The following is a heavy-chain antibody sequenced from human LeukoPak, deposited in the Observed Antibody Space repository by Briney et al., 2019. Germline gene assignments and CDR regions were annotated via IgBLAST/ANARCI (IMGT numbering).Heavy chain of an antibody. V-gene: IGHV3-21*01. J-gene: IGHJ4*02. CDR1: GFTFSSYS. Sequence: GGSLRLSCAASGFTFSSYSMNWVRLAPGKGLEWVASISDRGSYIYYADSVKGRFTISRDNAKNSLYLQMNSLRADDTAVYYCANHLACGSTSCPSFDDWGQGTLVTVSS. CDR3: ANHLACGSTSCPSFDD. CDR2: ISDRGSYI. D-gene: IGHD2-2*01.